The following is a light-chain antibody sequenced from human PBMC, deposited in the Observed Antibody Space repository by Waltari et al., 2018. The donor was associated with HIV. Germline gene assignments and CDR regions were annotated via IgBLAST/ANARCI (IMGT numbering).Light chain of an antibody. J-gene: IGLJ1*01. CDR3: SSYTSSSTYV. V-gene: IGLV2-14*03. CDR2: DVS. CDR1: SSDVGVSNY. Sequence: QSALTQPASVSGSPGQSITISCPGPSSDVGVSNYCPWYQQHPGKAPKLMIYDVSNRPSGVSNRFSGSKSGNTASLTISGLQAEDEADYYCSSYTSSSTYVFGTGTKVTVL.